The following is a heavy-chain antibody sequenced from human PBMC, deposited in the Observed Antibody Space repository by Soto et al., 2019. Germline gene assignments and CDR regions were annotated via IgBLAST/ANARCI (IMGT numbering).Heavy chain of an antibody. CDR3: TRGHITMVRGVIIRPFDY. CDR2: IRSKAYGGTT. D-gene: IGHD3-10*01. CDR1: GFTFGDYA. Sequence: GGSLRLSCTASGFTFGDYAMSWFRQAPGKGLEWVGFIRSKAYGGTTEYAASVKGRFTISRDDSKSIAYLQMNSLKTEDTAVYYCTRGHITMVRGVIIRPFDYWGQGTLVTVSS. J-gene: IGHJ4*02. V-gene: IGHV3-49*03.